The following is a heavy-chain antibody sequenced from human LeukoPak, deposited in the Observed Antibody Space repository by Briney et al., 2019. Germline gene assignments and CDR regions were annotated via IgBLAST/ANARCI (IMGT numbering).Heavy chain of an antibody. V-gene: IGHV3-9*01. CDR3: AKSVDYDSSGYYLAYYFDY. D-gene: IGHD3-22*01. CDR1: GFTFSSYA. J-gene: IGHJ4*02. Sequence: PGGSLRLSCAASGFTFSSYAMSWVRQAPGKGLEWVSGISWNSGSIGYADSVKGRFTISRDNAKNSLYLQMNSLRAEDTALYYCAKSVDYDSSGYYLAYYFDYWGQGTLVAVSS. CDR2: ISWNSGSI.